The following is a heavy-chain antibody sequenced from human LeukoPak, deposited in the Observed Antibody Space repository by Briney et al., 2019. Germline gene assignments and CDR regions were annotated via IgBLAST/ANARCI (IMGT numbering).Heavy chain of an antibody. D-gene: IGHD3-9*01. Sequence: SETLSLTCIVSGGSISSYYWSWIRQPPGKGLEWIGYIYYSGSTNYNPSLKSRVTISVDTSKNQFSLKLSSVTAADTAVYYCARERSYYDILTGYPQLGYMDVWGKGTTVTVSS. J-gene: IGHJ6*03. CDR1: GGSISSYY. CDR2: IYYSGST. V-gene: IGHV4-59*01. CDR3: ARERSYYDILTGYPQLGYMDV.